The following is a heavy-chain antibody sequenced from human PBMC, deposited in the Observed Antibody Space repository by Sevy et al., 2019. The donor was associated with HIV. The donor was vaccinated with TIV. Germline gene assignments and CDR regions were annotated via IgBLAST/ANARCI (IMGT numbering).Heavy chain of an antibody. D-gene: IGHD3-16*01. Sequence: ASVKVSCRASGYTFTYYDSNWVRQATGQGLEWMGWMSPNSGNTGYAHKFQGRVTMTRNTSISTAYMELSSLRSEDTAVYYCARFLSTSYDHYNAMDVWGQGTTVTVSS. CDR3: ARFLSTSYDHYNAMDV. V-gene: IGHV1-8*01. CDR1: GYTFTYYD. CDR2: MSPNSGNT. J-gene: IGHJ6*02.